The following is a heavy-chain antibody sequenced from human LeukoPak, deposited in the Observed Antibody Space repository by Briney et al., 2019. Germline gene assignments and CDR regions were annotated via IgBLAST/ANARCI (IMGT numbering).Heavy chain of an antibody. V-gene: IGHV4-34*01. D-gene: IGHD3/OR15-3a*01. CDR1: GGSFSGYY. CDR2: INHSENT. CDR3: ARHLRWRTSFYQFDY. Sequence: SETLSLTCAVYGGSFSGYYWSWIRQPLGKGLEWIGEINHSENTDYNPSLKSRVTISVDTSKNQLSLKLSSVTAADTAVYYCARHLRWRTSFYQFDYWGQGTLVTVSS. J-gene: IGHJ4*02.